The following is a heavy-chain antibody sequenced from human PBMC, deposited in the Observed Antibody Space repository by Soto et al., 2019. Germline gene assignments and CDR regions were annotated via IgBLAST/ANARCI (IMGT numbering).Heavy chain of an antibody. CDR2: INPNSGGT. D-gene: IGHD3-22*01. CDR1: GYTFTCYY. CDR3: ARGALAGIVVVRGLYNWFDP. J-gene: IGHJ5*02. V-gene: IGHV1-2*02. Sequence: ASVKVSCKXSGYTFTCYYMHWVRQAPGQGIEWMGWINPNSGGTNYAQKFEGRVTMTRDTSISTAYMELSRLRSDDTAVYYCARGALAGIVVVRGLYNWFDPWGQGTLVTVSS.